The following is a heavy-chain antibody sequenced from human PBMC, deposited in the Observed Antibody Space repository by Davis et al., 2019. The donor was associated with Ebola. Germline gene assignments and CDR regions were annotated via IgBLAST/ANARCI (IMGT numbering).Heavy chain of an antibody. CDR3: ARAGPLRYPPPPYYYYGMDV. V-gene: IGHV4-34*01. CDR2: INHSGST. CDR1: GGSFSGYY. J-gene: IGHJ6*02. D-gene: IGHD3-9*01. Sequence: MPGGSLRLSCAVYGGSFSGYYWSWIRQPPGKGLEWIGEINHSGSTNYNPSLKSRVTISVDTSKNQFSLKLSSVTAADTAVYYCARAGPLRYPPPPYYYYGMDVWGQGTTVTVSS.